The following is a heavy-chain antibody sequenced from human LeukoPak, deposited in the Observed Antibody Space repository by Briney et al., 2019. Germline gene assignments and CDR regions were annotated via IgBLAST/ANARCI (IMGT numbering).Heavy chain of an antibody. CDR1: GGSISSYY. Sequence: KPSETPSLTCSVSGGSISSYYWSWIRQPAGKGLEWIGRIYTSGSSNYSPSLKSRLTMSVDTSKNQFSLNLSSVTAADTAVYYCAREATTGRAFDYWGQGTLVTVSS. CDR3: AREATTGRAFDY. J-gene: IGHJ4*02. D-gene: IGHD1-1*01. V-gene: IGHV4-4*07. CDR2: IYTSGSS.